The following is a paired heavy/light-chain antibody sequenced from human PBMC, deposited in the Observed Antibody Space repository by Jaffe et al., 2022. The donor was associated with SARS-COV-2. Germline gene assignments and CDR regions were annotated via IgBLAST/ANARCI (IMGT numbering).Light chain of an antibody. J-gene: IGKJ4*01. CDR3: QLLNDYALT. V-gene: IGKV1-9*01. CDR2: DAS. CDR1: QGIRTD. Sequence: DVQLTQSPSFLSASVGDRVTITCRASQGIRTDLAWYQQKPGKAPVLLIYDASTLQSGVPSRFSGRGSGAEFTLTVSSLQPEDFATYYCQLLNDYALTFGGGTKVESK.
Heavy chain of an antibody. D-gene: IGHD2-8*02. Sequence: EVQLVESGGGLVQPGGSLRLSCVASGFNFRTYWMHWVRQAPGKGLVWVSRIGADGIHTSHVASVRGRFTTSRDNSKNMLYLQMDSLGVEDTAVYYCARDAGRGFYGAGGPIDALDVWGQGAMVTVSS. V-gene: IGHV3-74*01. CDR2: IGADGIHT. CDR3: ARDAGRGFYGAGGPIDALDV. CDR1: GFNFRTYW. J-gene: IGHJ3*01.